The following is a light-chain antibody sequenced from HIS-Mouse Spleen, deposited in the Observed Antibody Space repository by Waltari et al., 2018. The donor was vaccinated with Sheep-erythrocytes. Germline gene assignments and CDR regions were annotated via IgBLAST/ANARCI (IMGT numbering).Light chain of an antibody. V-gene: IGLV3-1*01. CDR2: QDS. Sequence: SYELTQPPSVSVSPGQTASITCSGHKLGDKYACWYQQQPGHSPVLVIYQDSTRPSGIPGRFSGSNSGNTATLTISGTQAMDEADYYCQAWDSSTVVFGGGTKLTVL. CDR1: KLGDKY. CDR3: QAWDSSTVV. J-gene: IGLJ2*01.